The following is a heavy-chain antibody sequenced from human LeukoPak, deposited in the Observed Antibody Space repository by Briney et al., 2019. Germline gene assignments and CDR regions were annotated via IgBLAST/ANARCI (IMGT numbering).Heavy chain of an antibody. CDR1: GFTFSSYG. CDR2: ISYDGSNK. V-gene: IGHV3-30*03. CDR3: ARADRPGTFYAFDI. Sequence: PGGSLRLSCAASGFTFSSYGMHWVRQAPGKGLEWVAVISYDGSNKYYADSVKGRFTISRDNSKNTLYLQMNSLRAEDTAVYYCARADRPGTFYAFDIWGQGTMVTVSS. J-gene: IGHJ3*02.